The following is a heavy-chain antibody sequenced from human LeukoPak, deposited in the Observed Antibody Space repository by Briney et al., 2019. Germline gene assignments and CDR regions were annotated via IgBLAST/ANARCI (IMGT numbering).Heavy chain of an antibody. Sequence: GGSLRLSCAASGFTFSSYWMSWVRQAPGKGLEWVANIKQDGSEKYYVDSVKGRFTISRDNAKNSLYLQMNSLRAEDTAVYYCARDHYDYVWGSYRYTDYWGQGTLVTVSS. D-gene: IGHD3-16*02. CDR1: GFTFSSYW. V-gene: IGHV3-7*01. J-gene: IGHJ4*02. CDR2: IKQDGSEK. CDR3: ARDHYDYVWGSYRYTDY.